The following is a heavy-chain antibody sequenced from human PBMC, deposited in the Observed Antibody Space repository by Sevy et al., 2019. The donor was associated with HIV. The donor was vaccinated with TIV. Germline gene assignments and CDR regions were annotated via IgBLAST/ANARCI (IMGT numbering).Heavy chain of an antibody. V-gene: IGHV1-24*01. CDR1: GYTLTKLS. J-gene: IGHJ6*02. CDR2: FDPEDGET. CDR3: ATLDFWSDFPLYGMDV. D-gene: IGHD3-3*01. Sequence: ASVKVSCMVSGYTLTKLSMHWVRQAPGKGLEWMGGFDPEDGETIYAQKFQGRITMTEDTSTDTAYMELSSLRSEDTAVYYCATLDFWSDFPLYGMDVWGQGTTVTVSS.